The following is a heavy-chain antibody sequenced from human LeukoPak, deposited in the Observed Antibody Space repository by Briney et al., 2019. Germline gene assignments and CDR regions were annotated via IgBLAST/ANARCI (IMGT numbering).Heavy chain of an antibody. CDR1: GGSISSGDYY. CDR3: ARVGSATTVTLIDY. V-gene: IGHV4-30-4*01. J-gene: IGHJ4*02. Sequence: SQTLSLTCTVSGGSISSGDYYWCWIRQPPGKGLEWIGYIYYSGSTYYNPSLKSRVTISVDTSKNQFSLKLSSVTAADTAVYYCARVGSATTVTLIDYWGQGTLVTVSS. CDR2: IYYSGST. D-gene: IGHD4-17*01.